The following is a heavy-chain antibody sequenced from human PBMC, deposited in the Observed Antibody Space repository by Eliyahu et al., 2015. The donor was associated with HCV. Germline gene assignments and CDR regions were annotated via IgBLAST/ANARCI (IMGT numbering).Heavy chain of an antibody. J-gene: IGHJ4*02. CDR2: ISGSGGST. D-gene: IGHD1-26*01. CDR3: AKNPAYSGSSPIDY. CDR1: GFTFXSYA. V-gene: IGHV3-23*01. Sequence: EVQLLESGGGLVQPGGSLRLSCAASGFTFXSYAMPWVRQAPGKGLXWVSAISGSGGSTYYADSVKGRFTISRDNSKNTLYLQMDRLRAEDTAIYYCAKNPAYSGSSPIDYWGQGTLVTVSS.